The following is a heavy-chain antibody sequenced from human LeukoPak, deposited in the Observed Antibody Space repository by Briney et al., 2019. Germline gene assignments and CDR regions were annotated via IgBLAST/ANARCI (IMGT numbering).Heavy chain of an antibody. D-gene: IGHD5-18*01. V-gene: IGHV4-61*01. CDR1: GYSISTGYY. J-gene: IGHJ6*03. Sequence: SETLSLTCTVSGYSISTGYYWSWIRQPPGKGLEWIGYIYYSGSTNYNPSLKSRVTISVDTSKNQFSLKLSSVTAADTAVYYCARERRGYSYGYYYYYYMDVWGKGTTVTVSS. CDR2: IYYSGST. CDR3: ARERRGYSYGYYYYYYMDV.